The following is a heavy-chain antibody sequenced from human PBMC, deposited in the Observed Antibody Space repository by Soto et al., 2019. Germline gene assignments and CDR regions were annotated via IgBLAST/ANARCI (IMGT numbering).Heavy chain of an antibody. CDR1: GFTFSSYA. J-gene: IGHJ6*03. CDR3: AKILWYPRGDTSYYYYMDV. Sequence: GGSLRLSCAASGFTFSSYAMSWVRQAPGKGLEWVSAISGSGGSTYYADSVKGRFTISRDNSKNTLYLQMNSLRAEDTAVYYCAKILWYPRGDTSYYYYMDVWGKGTTVTVSS. V-gene: IGHV3-23*01. D-gene: IGHD2-21*01. CDR2: ISGSGGST.